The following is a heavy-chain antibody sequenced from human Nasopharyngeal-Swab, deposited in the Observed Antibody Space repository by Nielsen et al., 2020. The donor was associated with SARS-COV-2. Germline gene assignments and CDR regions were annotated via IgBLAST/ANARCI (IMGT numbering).Heavy chain of an antibody. Sequence: LVWGAVIWYDGSNKYYADSVKGRFTISRDNSKNTLYLQMNSLRAEDTAVYYCARASIAAAGTRIYYYGMDVWGQGTTVTVSS. CDR3: ARASIAAAGTRIYYYGMDV. CDR2: IWYDGSNK. D-gene: IGHD6-13*01. J-gene: IGHJ6*02. V-gene: IGHV3-33*01.